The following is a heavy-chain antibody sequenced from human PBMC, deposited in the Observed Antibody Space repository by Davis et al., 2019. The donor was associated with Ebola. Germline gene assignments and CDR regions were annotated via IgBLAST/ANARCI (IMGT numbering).Heavy chain of an antibody. CDR3: AGSGYFYYGMDA. CDR1: GYSFTSYW. CDR2: IDPSDSYT. Sequence: GESLKISCKGSGYSFTSYWISWVRQMPGKGLEWMGRIDPSDSYTNYSPSFQGHVTISADKSISTAYLQWSSLKASDTAMYYCAGSGYFYYGMDAWGQGTTVTVSS. J-gene: IGHJ6*02. D-gene: IGHD3-22*01. V-gene: IGHV5-10-1*01.